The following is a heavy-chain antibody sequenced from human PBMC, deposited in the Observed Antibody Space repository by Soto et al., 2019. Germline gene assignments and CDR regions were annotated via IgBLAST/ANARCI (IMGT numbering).Heavy chain of an antibody. D-gene: IGHD3-22*01. Sequence: EVQLLESGGGSVQPGGSLRLSCAASGFTFSSYAMSWVRQAPGQGLEWVSAISGSGGSTYYADSVKGRFTISRDKSKNTLYLQMNSLRAEDTAVYYCARRVPYYYDSSGSPPDAFDIWGQGTMVTVSS. CDR2: ISGSGGST. CDR1: GFTFSSYA. V-gene: IGHV3-23*01. J-gene: IGHJ3*02. CDR3: ARRVPYYYDSSGSPPDAFDI.